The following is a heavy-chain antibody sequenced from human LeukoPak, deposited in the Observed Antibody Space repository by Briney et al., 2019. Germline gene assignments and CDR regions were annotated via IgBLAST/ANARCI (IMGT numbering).Heavy chain of an antibody. D-gene: IGHD2-2*03. CDR3: AREIPVFLGIVVVPAAIARRGGMDV. Sequence: GGSLRLSCAASGFTFSSYAMHWVRQAPGKGLEWVAVISYDGSNKYYADSVKGRFTISRDNSKNTLYLQMNSQRAEDTAVYYCAREIPVFLGIVVVPAAIARRGGMDVWGKGTTVTVSS. CDR2: ISYDGSNK. V-gene: IGHV3-30*04. J-gene: IGHJ6*04. CDR1: GFTFSSYA.